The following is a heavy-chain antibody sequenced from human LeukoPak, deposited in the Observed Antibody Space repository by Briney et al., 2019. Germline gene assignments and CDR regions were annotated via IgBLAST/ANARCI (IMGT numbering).Heavy chain of an antibody. CDR2: IYYSGST. V-gene: IGHV4-39*07. Sequence: SETLSLTCTVSGGSISSSSYYWGWIHQPPGKGLEWIGSIYYSGSTYYNPSLKSRVTISVDTSKNQFSLKLSSVTAADTAVYYCARSPRVGYCSSTSCYRGYFDYWGQGTLVTVSS. CDR1: GGSISSSSYY. D-gene: IGHD2-2*01. J-gene: IGHJ4*02. CDR3: ARSPRVGYCSSTSCYRGYFDY.